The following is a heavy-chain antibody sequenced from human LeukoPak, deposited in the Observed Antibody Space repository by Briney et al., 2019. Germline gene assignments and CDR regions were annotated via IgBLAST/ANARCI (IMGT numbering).Heavy chain of an antibody. CDR2: ISSSSSTI. CDR3: ARTKRNGY. D-gene: IGHD2-8*01. CDR1: GGSLSSSSYY. V-gene: IGHV3-11*04. J-gene: IGHJ4*02. Sequence: LFLTCTVSGGSLSSSSYYWGWIRQPPGKGLEWVSYISSSSSTIYYADSMKGRFTISRDNAKNSLYLQMNSLRAEDTAVYYCARTKRNGYWGQGTLVTVSS.